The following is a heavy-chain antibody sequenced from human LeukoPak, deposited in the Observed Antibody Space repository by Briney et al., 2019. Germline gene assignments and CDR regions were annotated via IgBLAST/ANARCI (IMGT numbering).Heavy chain of an antibody. V-gene: IGHV1-2*04. Sequence: GASVKVSCKASGYTFTAYYMHWVRQAPGQGLEWMGWINPNSGDANYAQKFQGWVTMARDTSINTVYMQLSRLRSDDTAVYYCATGAASYYGDWGQGTLVTVSS. CDR3: ATGAASYYGD. CDR1: GYTFTAYY. J-gene: IGHJ4*02. D-gene: IGHD1-26*01. CDR2: INPNSGDA.